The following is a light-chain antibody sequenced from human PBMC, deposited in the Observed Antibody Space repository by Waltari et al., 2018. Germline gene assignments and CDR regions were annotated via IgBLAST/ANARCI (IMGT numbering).Light chain of an antibody. V-gene: IGLV2-8*01. CDR1: SSDVGGYNY. CDR3: SSYAGSNNGHYV. Sequence: QSALTQPPSASGSPGQSVTISCTGTSSDVGGYNYVSCYQQHPGKAPKLLIYEVSKRPSGVPDRFSGSKSGNTASLAVSGLQAEDEADYYCSSYAGSNNGHYVFGTGTKVTVL. CDR2: EVS. J-gene: IGLJ1*01.